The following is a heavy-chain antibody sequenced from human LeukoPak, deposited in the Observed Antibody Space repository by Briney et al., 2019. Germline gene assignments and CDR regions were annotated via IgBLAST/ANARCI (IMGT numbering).Heavy chain of an antibody. CDR2: IRYDGSTK. J-gene: IGHJ4*02. V-gene: IGHV3-30*02. CDR3: AKDNPIEEVPGLGPGQ. CDR1: GFTFSTSG. Sequence: PGGSLRLSCAASGFTFSTSGIHWVRHAPGKGLEWVSFIRYDGSTKLYADSVKGRFTISRDNSKNTLWLQMNSVRTEDTAVYYCAKDNPIEEVPGLGPGQWGQGTLVTVSS. D-gene: IGHD2-2*01.